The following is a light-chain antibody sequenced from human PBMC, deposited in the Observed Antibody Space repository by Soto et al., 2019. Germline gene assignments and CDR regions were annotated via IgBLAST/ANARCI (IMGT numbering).Light chain of an antibody. V-gene: IGKV3D-11*01. CDR1: QGVSNY. CDR2: DSS. Sequence: EIVLTQAPATLSLSPGERATLSCRASQGVSNYLACYQQKPGQAPRLLIYDSSNRATGIPARFSGGGPGTDFTLTISSLEPEDFALYYCQQRSNSITFGQGTRLEIK. CDR3: QQRSNSIT. J-gene: IGKJ5*01.